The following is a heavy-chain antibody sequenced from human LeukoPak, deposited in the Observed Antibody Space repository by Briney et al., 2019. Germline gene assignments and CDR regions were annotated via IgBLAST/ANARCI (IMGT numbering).Heavy chain of an antibody. CDR2: IYYSGST. D-gene: IGHD3-22*01. Sequence: PSETLSLTCTVSGGSISSYYWSWIRQPPGKGLEGIGYIYYSGSTNYNPSLKSRVTISVDTSKNQFSLKLSSVTAADTAVYYCARQNASGDSSGYYHYYGMDVWGQGTTVTVSS. CDR3: ARQNASGDSSGYYHYYGMDV. CDR1: GGSISSYY. J-gene: IGHJ6*02. V-gene: IGHV4-59*08.